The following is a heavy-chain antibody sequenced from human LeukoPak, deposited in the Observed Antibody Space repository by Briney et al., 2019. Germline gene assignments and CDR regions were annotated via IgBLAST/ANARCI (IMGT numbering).Heavy chain of an antibody. CDR1: GGSFSGNY. CDR2: IDHSGRT. Sequence: SETLSLTCAVYGGSFSGNYWSWIRQPPGKGLEWIGEIDHSGRTRYNPSLKSRVTISADMPKKQFSLKLNSVTAADTAVYYCARDPTAAGKGAWFDPWGQGTLVTVSS. D-gene: IGHD6-13*01. CDR3: ARDPTAAGKGAWFDP. V-gene: IGHV4-34*01. J-gene: IGHJ5*02.